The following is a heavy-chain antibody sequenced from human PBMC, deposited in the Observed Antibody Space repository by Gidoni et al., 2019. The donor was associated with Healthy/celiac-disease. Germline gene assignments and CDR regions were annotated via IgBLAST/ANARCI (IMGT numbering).Heavy chain of an antibody. V-gene: IGHV3-13*01. Sequence: EVQLVESGGGLVQPGGSLRLSCAASGFTFSSYDMHWVRQATGKGLEWVSAIGTAGDTYYPGSVKGRFTISRENAKNSLYLQMNSLRAGDTAVYYCARDRAGQGFDYWGQGTLVTVSS. J-gene: IGHJ4*02. CDR3: ARDRAGQGFDY. CDR2: IGTAGDT. CDR1: GFTFSSYD.